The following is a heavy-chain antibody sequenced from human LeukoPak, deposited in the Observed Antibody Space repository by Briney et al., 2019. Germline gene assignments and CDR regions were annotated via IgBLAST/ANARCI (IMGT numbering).Heavy chain of an antibody. D-gene: IGHD3-16*01. J-gene: IGHJ4*02. CDR2: IKQDGSEK. V-gene: IGHV3-7*01. CDR1: GFTFSSYG. Sequence: GGSLRLSCAASGFTFSSYGMSWVRQAPGKGLEWVANIKQDGSEKYYVDSVKGRFTISRDNAKNSLYLQMNSLRAEDTAVYYCARGGDYFDYWGQGTLVTVSS. CDR3: ARGGDYFDY.